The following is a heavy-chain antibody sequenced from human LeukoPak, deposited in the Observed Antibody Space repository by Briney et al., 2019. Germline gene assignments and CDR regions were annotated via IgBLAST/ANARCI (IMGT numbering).Heavy chain of an antibody. D-gene: IGHD3-10*01. Sequence: SETLSLTCAVCGGSFSGYYWSWIRQPPGKGLEWIREINHSGSTNYNPSLKSRVTISVDTSKNQFSLKLSSVTAADAAVYYCARGGRLLWFGELNYWGQGTLVTVSS. CDR1: GGSFSGYY. V-gene: IGHV4-34*01. CDR2: INHSGST. J-gene: IGHJ4*02. CDR3: ARGGRLLWFGELNY.